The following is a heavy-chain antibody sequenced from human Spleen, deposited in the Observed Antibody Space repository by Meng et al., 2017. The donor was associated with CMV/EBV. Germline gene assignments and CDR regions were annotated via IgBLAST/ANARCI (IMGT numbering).Heavy chain of an antibody. CDR2: INHRGST. V-gene: IGHV4-34*01. J-gene: IGHJ1*01. Sequence: GSLRLSCAVYGGSFSGYDWTWIRQSPGKGLEWIGEINHRGSTNYNPSLKSRLTISLDTSKNQFSLTMSSVTAADTAVYFCGRYPRHGKVAGTTDHWGPGTLVTVSS. CDR3: GRYPRHGKVAGTTDH. CDR1: GGSFSGYD. D-gene: IGHD6-19*01.